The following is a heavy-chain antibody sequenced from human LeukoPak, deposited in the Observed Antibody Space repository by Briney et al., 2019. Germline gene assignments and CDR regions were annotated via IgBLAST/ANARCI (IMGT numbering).Heavy chain of an antibody. CDR1: GYSFSSYW. D-gene: IGHD5-24*01. Sequence: GEFLKISCKGSGYSFSSYWIGWVRQLPGKGLEWMGIIYPGDSDTRYSPSFQGQVTISADKSISTAYLQWSILKASDTAMYYCARRDGYDPTTFDYWGQGTLVTVSS. CDR2: IYPGDSDT. J-gene: IGHJ4*02. CDR3: ARRDGYDPTTFDY. V-gene: IGHV5-51*01.